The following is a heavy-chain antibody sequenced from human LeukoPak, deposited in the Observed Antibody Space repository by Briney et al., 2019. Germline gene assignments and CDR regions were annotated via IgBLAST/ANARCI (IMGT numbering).Heavy chain of an antibody. J-gene: IGHJ4*02. CDR1: GGSISSGDYP. D-gene: IGHD3-10*01. CDR2: IFHTGHT. CDR3: ARGFYGSGSQFDY. Sequence: PSQTLSLTCAVSGGSISSGDYPWSWIRQPPGKGLEWIGYIFHTGHTSYNPSLKSRVTISVDMSKNQLSLKLSSVTAADTAVYYCARGFYGSGSQFDYWGQGTLVTVSS. V-gene: IGHV4-30-2*01.